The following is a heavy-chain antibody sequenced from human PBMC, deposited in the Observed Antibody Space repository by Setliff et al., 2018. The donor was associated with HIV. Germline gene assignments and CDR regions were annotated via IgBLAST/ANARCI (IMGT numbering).Heavy chain of an antibody. V-gene: IGHV4-39*01. D-gene: IGHD1-26*01. J-gene: IGHJ4*01. Sequence: SETLSLTCTVSGGSISSSSYYWGWIRQPPGKGLEWTVPLYYSGNTYYNPSLKSRVTISVDTSKNQISLKLSSVTAADTAVYYCASHLPPYSGNFDYWGHGTLVTVSS. CDR3: ASHLPPYSGNFDY. CDR2: LYYSGNT. CDR1: GGSISSSSYY.